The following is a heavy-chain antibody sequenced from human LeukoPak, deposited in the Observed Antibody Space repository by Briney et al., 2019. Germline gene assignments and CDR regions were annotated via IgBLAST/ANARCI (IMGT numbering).Heavy chain of an antibody. J-gene: IGHJ4*02. Sequence: SETLSLTCAVYGGSFSGYYWSWIRQPPGKGLEWIGEINHSGSTNYNPSLKSRVTISVDTFKNQFSLKLSSVTAADTAVYYCARGLSPDIVVVPAAILPDYWGQGTLVTVSS. D-gene: IGHD2-2*02. CDR2: INHSGST. V-gene: IGHV4-34*01. CDR1: GGSFSGYY. CDR3: ARGLSPDIVVVPAAILPDY.